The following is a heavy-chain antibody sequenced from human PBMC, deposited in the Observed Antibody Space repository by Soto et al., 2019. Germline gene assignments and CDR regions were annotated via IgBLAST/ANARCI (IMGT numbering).Heavy chain of an antibody. Sequence: GGSLRLSCAASGFTFSSYAMSWVRQAPGKGLEWVAAISDDGTNKYTADSVKGRFTISRDNSRNTVYLQVNSLRIEGTAVYYCARRLTTTVTAMGYWGQGTPVTVSS. V-gene: IGHV3-30*04. CDR3: ARRLTTTVTAMGY. J-gene: IGHJ4*02. CDR2: ISDDGTNK. D-gene: IGHD2-21*02. CDR1: GFTFSSYA.